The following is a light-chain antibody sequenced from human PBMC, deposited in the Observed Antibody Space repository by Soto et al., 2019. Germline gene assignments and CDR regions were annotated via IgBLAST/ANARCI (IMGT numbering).Light chain of an antibody. V-gene: IGKV1-39*01. CDR1: QTITNY. CDR3: QQSYSTPT. CDR2: TAS. J-gene: IGKJ5*01. Sequence: DIQMTQSPSSLSASVGDSVTITCRASQTITNYLNWYQQKPGKAPNLLIFTASSLRSGVPSRFSGSGSGTDFTLTISSLQPEDFATYYCQQSYSTPTFDQGTRLEIK.